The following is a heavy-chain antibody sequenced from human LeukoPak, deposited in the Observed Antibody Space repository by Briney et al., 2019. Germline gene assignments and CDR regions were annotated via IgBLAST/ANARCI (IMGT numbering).Heavy chain of an antibody. CDR3: ARAHSHSNSYSYYYGMDV. CDR2: IIPIPHIT. Sequence: SSVKVCCKASGRTFTNLAISWVRQAPGQGLEWMGRIIPIPHITKYAQKLQARVTITADKSTSTAYMELSSLRSEHTAVYYCARAHSHSNSYSYYYGMDVWGQGATVTVSS. CDR1: GRTFTNLA. V-gene: IGHV1-69*04. J-gene: IGHJ6*02. D-gene: IGHD4-11*01.